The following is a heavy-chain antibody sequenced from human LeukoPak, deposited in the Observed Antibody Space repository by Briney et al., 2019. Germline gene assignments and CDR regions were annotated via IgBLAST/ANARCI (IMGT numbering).Heavy chain of an antibody. Sequence: SETLSLTCAVSGGSISSDYWWSWVRQPPGKGLEWIGEIYHSGTTNYNPSLKSRVTISVDTSKNQFSLKLSSVTAADTAVYYCAGAAAGPGWFDPWGQGTLVTVSS. CDR3: AGAAAGPGWFDP. V-gene: IGHV4-4*02. CDR1: GGSISSDYW. D-gene: IGHD6-13*01. J-gene: IGHJ5*02. CDR2: IYHSGTT.